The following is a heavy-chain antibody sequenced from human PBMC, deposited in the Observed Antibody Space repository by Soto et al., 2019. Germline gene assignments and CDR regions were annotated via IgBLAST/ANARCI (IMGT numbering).Heavy chain of an antibody. D-gene: IGHD6-13*01. J-gene: IGHJ6*02. CDR3: ARDGIAAAGTRSRNMDV. Sequence: QVQLVQSGAEVKKPGASVKVSCKASGYTFTSYGIRWVRQAPGQGLEWMGWISAYNGNTNYAQKLQGRVTMTTDTSTSIGYMELRSLRSDDTAVYYCARDGIAAAGTRSRNMDVWGQGTTITVSS. CDR1: GYTFTSYG. V-gene: IGHV1-18*01. CDR2: ISAYNGNT.